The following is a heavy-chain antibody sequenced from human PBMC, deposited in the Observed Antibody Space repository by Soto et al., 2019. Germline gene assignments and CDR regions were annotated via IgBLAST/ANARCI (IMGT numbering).Heavy chain of an antibody. CDR2: INAGNGST. J-gene: IGHJ4*02. Sequence: ASVKVSCKASGYTFTSYAMHWVRQAPGQRLEWMGWINAGNGSTKYSQKFQGRVTITRDTSASTAYMELSSLRSEDTAVYYCARDVSSSWEYYFDDWGQGTLVTVSP. D-gene: IGHD6-13*01. CDR1: GYTFTSYA. CDR3: ARDVSSSWEYYFDD. V-gene: IGHV1-3*01.